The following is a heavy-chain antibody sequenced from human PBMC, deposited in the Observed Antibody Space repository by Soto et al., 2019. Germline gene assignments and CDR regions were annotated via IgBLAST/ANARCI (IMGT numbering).Heavy chain of an antibody. J-gene: IGHJ4*02. CDR3: QGGDF. V-gene: IGHV4-34*01. CDR2: INDSGNT. Sequence: PSEPLSLTCAVSGGSFRGYFWSWIRQSPAKGLEWIGEINDSGNTYYNPSFKSRLTISVDTSTSQISLRLTSVTAADSAVYYCQGGDFWGQGTRVTVSS. D-gene: IGHD3-16*01. CDR1: GGSFRGYF.